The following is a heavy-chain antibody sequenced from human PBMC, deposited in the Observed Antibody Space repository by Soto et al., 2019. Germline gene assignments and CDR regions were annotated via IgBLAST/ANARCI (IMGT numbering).Heavy chain of an antibody. V-gene: IGHV1-69*13. CDR3: ARDPTPTGYSSRGSLASQDPDTSNDDY. CDR2: IIPIFGTA. Sequence: SVKVSCKASGGTFSSYAISWVRQAPGQGLEWMGGIIPIFGTANYAQKFQGRVTITADESTSTAYMELSSLRSEDTAVYYCARDPTPTGYSSRGSLASQDPDTSNDDYWGQGTLVTVSS. J-gene: IGHJ4*02. CDR1: GGTFSSYA. D-gene: IGHD6-13*01.